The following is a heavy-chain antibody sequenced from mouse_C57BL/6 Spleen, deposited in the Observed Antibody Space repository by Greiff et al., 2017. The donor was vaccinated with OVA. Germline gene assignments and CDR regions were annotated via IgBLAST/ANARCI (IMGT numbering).Heavy chain of an antibody. CDR2: IDPANGNT. V-gene: IGHV14-3*01. D-gene: IGHD1-1*01. CDR1: GFNIKNTY. Sequence: VHVKQSVAELVRPGASVKLSCTASGFNIKNTYMHWVKQRPEQGLEWIGRIDPANGNTKYAPKFQGKATITEDTSSNTAYLQLSSLTSEDIAIYYCAPFSSVVLFAYWGHGTLVTVSA. CDR3: APFSSVVLFAY. J-gene: IGHJ3*01.